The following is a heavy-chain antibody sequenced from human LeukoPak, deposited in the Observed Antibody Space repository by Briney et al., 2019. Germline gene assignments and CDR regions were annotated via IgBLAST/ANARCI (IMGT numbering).Heavy chain of an antibody. Sequence: GGSLRLSCAASGFTFSSYAMHWVRQAPGKGLEWVAVISYDGSSKYYADSVKGRFTISRDNSKNTLYLQMNSLRAEDTAVYYCARDLTMTTRLSDFQHWGQGTLVTVSS. CDR2: ISYDGSSK. CDR1: GFTFSSYA. D-gene: IGHD3-22*01. V-gene: IGHV3-30-3*01. J-gene: IGHJ1*01. CDR3: ARDLTMTTRLSDFQH.